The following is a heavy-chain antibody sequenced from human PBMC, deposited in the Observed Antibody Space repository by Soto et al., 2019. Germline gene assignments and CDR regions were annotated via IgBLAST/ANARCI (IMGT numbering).Heavy chain of an antibody. D-gene: IGHD3-9*01. CDR1: DDSINSDKYY. CDR2: IYYRGNA. Sequence: QLQLQESGPGLVKPSETLSLTCSVSDDSINSDKYYWGWIRQPPGKGLEWIGSIYYRGNAYYNPSLPTRVTISLDKSRSQFSLKLNSVTAADSAVYFCARLEGLATISYYFDFWGPGALVTGSS. CDR3: ARLEGLATISYYFDF. V-gene: IGHV4-39*01. J-gene: IGHJ4*02.